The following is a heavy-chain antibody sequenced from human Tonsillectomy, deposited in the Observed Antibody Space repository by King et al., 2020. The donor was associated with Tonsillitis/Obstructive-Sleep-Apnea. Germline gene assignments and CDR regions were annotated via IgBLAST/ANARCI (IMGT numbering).Heavy chain of an antibody. CDR1: GFSLSNARMG. D-gene: IGHD6-13*01. V-gene: IGHV2-26*01. CDR2: IFSNYEK. J-gene: IGHJ3*02. Sequence: TLKESGPVLVRPTETLTLTCTVSGFSLSNARMGVSWIRQPPGKALEWLAHIFSNYEKSYSTSLKSRLTISKDTSKSQVVLTITNMDPVDTATYYCARSSPPRSYSTYAFDIWGQGTMVTVSS. CDR3: ARSSPPRSYSTYAFDI.